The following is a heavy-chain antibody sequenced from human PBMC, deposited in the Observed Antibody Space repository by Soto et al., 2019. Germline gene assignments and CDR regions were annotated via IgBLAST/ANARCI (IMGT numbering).Heavy chain of an antibody. CDR3: ARLHGYCIRTSCSGYYAMDV. CDR1: SGSISSSSYT. Sequence: SETLSLTCTVSSGSISSSSYTWGWIRQPPGKGLEWIGSIYYSGRTYYNPSLKSRITVSVDTSKNQFSLNLSSVTAADTAVYYCARLHGYCIRTSCSGYYAMDVWGQGTTVTVSS. V-gene: IGHV4-39*01. J-gene: IGHJ6*02. CDR2: IYYSGRT. D-gene: IGHD2-2*01.